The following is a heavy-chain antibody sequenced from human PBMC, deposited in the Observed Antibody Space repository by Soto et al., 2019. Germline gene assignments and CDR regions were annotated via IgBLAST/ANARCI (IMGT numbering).Heavy chain of an antibody. J-gene: IGHJ4*02. V-gene: IGHV4-31*03. CDR2: IYNSGST. Sequence: SETLSLTCTVSGGSINSGGYYWSWIRQHPGKGLEWIGYIYNSGSTYYNPSLKSRVTISVDTSKNQFSLKLSSVTAADTAVYCCARGITMVRGVIHTPLFDYWGQGSLVTVSS. D-gene: IGHD3-10*01. CDR1: GGSINSGGYY. CDR3: ARGITMVRGVIHTPLFDY.